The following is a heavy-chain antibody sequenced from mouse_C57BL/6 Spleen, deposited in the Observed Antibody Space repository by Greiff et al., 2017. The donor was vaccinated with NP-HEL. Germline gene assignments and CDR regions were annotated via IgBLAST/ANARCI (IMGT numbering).Heavy chain of an antibody. J-gene: IGHJ4*01. CDR2: IWTGGGT. D-gene: IGHD1-1*01. CDR3: ASHYGSSPYAMDY. Sequence: VQLQQSGPGLVAPSQSLSITCTVSGFSLTSYAISWVRQPPGKGLEWLGVIWTGGGTNYNSALKSRLSISKDNSKSQVFLKMNSLQTDDTARYYCASHYGSSPYAMDYWGQGTSVTVSS. CDR1: GFSLTSYA. V-gene: IGHV2-9-1*01.